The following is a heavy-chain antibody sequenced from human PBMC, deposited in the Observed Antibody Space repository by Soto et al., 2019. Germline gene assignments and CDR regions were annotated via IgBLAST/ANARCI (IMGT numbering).Heavy chain of an antibody. CDR3: ARDFPSNLLIAATFRGGYYGMDV. Sequence: ASVKVSFKASGYTFTSYYMHWVRQAPGQGLEWMGIINPSGGSTSYAQKFQSRVTMTRDTSTSTVYMELSSLRSEDTAVYYCARDFPSNLLIAATFRGGYYGMDVWGQGTTVTVSS. D-gene: IGHD6-25*01. CDR1: GYTFTSYY. J-gene: IGHJ6*02. CDR2: INPSGGST. V-gene: IGHV1-46*01.